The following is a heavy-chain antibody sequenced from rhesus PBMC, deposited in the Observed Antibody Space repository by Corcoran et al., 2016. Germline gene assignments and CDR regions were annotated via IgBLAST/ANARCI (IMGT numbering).Heavy chain of an antibody. V-gene: IGHV3-116*01. D-gene: IGHD1-1*01. CDR1: GFTFSDSF. Sequence: EVQLVESGGGLVQPGGSLRVSCAASGFTFSDSFIQWVRQAPGKGPEGVGYIRSKGNGGKAEYAAAVKERFTFSRDDSKSSASLQMNSLKNEDTAVYYCAREVERAGPFDFWGQGVLVTVSS. CDR3: AREVERAGPFDF. CDR2: IRSKGNGGKA. J-gene: IGHJ4*01.